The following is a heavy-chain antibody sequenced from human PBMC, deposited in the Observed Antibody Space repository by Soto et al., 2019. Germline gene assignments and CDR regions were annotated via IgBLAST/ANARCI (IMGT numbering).Heavy chain of an antibody. V-gene: IGHV1-18*01. Sequence: ASVKVFCKASGYSFTRYGISWVRQAPGQGLEWMGWISAYNGNTQYAQDLQGRVTMTTDTSTNTAYMELRSLRSDDTAVYYCARGSIITPSAIGTSNFDYWGQGTLVTVSS. CDR2: ISAYNGNT. CDR1: GYSFTRYG. J-gene: IGHJ4*02. D-gene: IGHD2-2*01. CDR3: ARGSIITPSAIGTSNFDY.